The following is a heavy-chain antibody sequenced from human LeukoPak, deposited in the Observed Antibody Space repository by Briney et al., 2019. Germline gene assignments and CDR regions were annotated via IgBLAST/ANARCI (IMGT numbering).Heavy chain of an antibody. V-gene: IGHV4-34*01. CDR2: INHIGST. CDR1: GGSFSGYY. CDR3: ARVDCSSTSCYPNWFDP. J-gene: IGHJ5*02. D-gene: IGHD2-2*01. Sequence: SETLSLTCGVVGGSFSGYYWTWIRQPPGKGLEWIGEINHIGSTIYNPSLESRVSMSVDTSKSQFSLNVSSVTAADTAVYYCARVDCSSTSCYPNWFDPWGQGTLVTVSS.